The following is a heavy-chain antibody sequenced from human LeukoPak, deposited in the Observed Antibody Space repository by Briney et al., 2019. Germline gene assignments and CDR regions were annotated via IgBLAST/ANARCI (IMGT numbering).Heavy chain of an antibody. CDR1: GFTFSRYG. J-gene: IGHJ4*02. CDR2: IRYDGSNK. Sequence: PGGSLRLSCAASGFTFSRYGMHWVRQAPGKGLEWVAFIRYDGSNKYYADSVKGRFTISRDNSKNTLYLQMNSLRAEDTAVYYCASWGYCSSTSCSYYFDYWGQGTLVTVSS. CDR3: ASWGYCSSTSCSYYFDY. V-gene: IGHV3-30*02. D-gene: IGHD2-2*01.